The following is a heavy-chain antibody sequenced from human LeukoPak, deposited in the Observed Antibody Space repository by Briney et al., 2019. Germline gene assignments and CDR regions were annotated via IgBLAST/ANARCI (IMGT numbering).Heavy chain of an antibody. CDR2: ISGSGGTI. CDR3: TKGPQVGSGYHPDY. Sequence: GGSLRLPCAASGFTLSDYAMSWVRQAPGKGLEWVSGISGSGGTIYYAGSVKGRLTISRDNSKNTMYLQMNSLRDDDTALYYCTKGPQVGSGYHPDYWGQGTLVTVSS. J-gene: IGHJ4*02. D-gene: IGHD3-22*01. V-gene: IGHV3-23*01. CDR1: GFTLSDYA.